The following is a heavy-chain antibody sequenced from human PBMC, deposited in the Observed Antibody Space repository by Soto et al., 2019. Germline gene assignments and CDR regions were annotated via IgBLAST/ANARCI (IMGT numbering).Heavy chain of an antibody. J-gene: IGHJ6*02. CDR2: ISYDGSNK. CDR3: ARVQDGDLGYGMDV. D-gene: IGHD4-17*01. Sequence: GGSLRLSCAASGFTFSSYAMHWGRQAPGKGLKWVAVISYDGSNKYYADSVKGRFTISRDNSKNTLYLQMNSLRAEDTAVYYCARVQDGDLGYGMDVWGQGTTVTVSS. CDR1: GFTFSSYA. V-gene: IGHV3-30-3*01.